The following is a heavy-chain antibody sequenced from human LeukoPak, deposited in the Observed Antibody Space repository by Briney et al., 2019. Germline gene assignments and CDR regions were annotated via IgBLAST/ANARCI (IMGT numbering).Heavy chain of an antibody. Sequence: PSETLSLTCTVSGDSINSGGYYWTWIRQSPGKGLEWIGYIYYSGSTYYAPSLKSQVTISFDTSKNQFSLNLTFVTVADTAVYYCARGTNTANNWFDPWGQGTLVTVSS. CDR1: GDSINSGGYY. CDR3: ARGTNTANNWFDP. V-gene: IGHV4-31*01. J-gene: IGHJ5*02. CDR2: IYYSGST. D-gene: IGHD5-18*01.